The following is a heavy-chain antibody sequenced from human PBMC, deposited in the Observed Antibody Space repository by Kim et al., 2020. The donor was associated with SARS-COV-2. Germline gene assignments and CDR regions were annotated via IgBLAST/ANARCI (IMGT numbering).Heavy chain of an antibody. CDR3: ARDQAYYDFWSGQSNYGMDV. CDR2: ISSSGSTI. D-gene: IGHD3-3*01. J-gene: IGHJ6*02. V-gene: IGHV3-48*03. CDR1: GFTFSSYE. Sequence: GGSLRLSCAASGFTFSSYEMNWVRQAPGKGLEWVSYISSSGSTIYYADSVKGRFTISRDNAKNSLYLQMNSLRAEDTAVYYCARDQAYYDFWSGQSNYGMDVWGQGTTVTVSS.